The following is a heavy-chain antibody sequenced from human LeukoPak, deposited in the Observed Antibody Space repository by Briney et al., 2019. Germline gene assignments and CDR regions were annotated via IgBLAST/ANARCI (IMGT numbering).Heavy chain of an antibody. J-gene: IGHJ4*02. Sequence: SETLSLTCAVYGGSFSGCYWSWIRQPPGKGLEWIGEINHSGSTNYNPSLKSRVTISVDTSKNQFSLKLSSVTAADTAVYYCARGPKNRYDYVWGSYRYNRPFDYWGQGTLVTVSS. D-gene: IGHD3-16*02. V-gene: IGHV4-34*01. CDR1: GGSFSGCY. CDR3: ARGPKNRYDYVWGSYRYNRPFDY. CDR2: INHSGST.